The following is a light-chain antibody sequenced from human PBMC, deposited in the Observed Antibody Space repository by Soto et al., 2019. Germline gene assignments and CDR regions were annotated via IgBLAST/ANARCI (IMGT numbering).Light chain of an antibody. CDR1: RSDVGGYNY. CDR2: EVT. J-gene: IGLJ3*02. Sequence: QSVLTQPPSASGSPGQSVTISCTGTRSDVGGYNYVSWYQQYLGRAPKLMIYEVTKQPSGVPDRFSGSKSGNTASLTVSGLQAEEEAYYYCSSYAASNNFYFVFGGGTKVTVL. V-gene: IGLV2-8*01. CDR3: SSYAASNNFYFV.